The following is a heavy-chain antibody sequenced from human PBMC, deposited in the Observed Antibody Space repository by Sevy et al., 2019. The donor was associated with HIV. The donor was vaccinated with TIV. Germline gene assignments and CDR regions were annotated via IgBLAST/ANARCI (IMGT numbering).Heavy chain of an antibody. CDR2: LSASGGTT. J-gene: IGHJ4*02. CDR3: GKDSYGGYGGGVFDY. D-gene: IGHD4-17*01. Sequence: GGSLRLSCAASGFTFSSYVMSWVRQAPGKGLEWVSGLSASGGTTYYADSVKGRLTISRDNSKNTLYLQMNSLRAEDRAVYFCGKDSYGGYGGGVFDYWGQGTLVTVSS. V-gene: IGHV3-23*01. CDR1: GFTFSSYV.